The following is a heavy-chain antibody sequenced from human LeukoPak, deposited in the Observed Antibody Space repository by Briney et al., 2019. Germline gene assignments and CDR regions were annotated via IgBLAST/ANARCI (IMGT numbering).Heavy chain of an antibody. CDR1: GDSLTYYY. Sequence: PSETLSLTCRFSGDSLTYYYWTWIRQPAGKGLEWIGRIFSTGSTNYNPSLQSRVTISVDKSKNQFSLRLSSVTAADTAVYFCVREVQLWRQNMYFYYMDAWGKGTTVSVSS. V-gene: IGHV4-4*07. CDR2: IFSTGST. D-gene: IGHD3-16*01. J-gene: IGHJ6*03. CDR3: VREVQLWRQNMYFYYMDA.